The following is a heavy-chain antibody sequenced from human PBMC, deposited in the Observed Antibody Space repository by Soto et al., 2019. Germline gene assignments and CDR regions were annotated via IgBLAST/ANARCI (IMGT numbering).Heavy chain of an antibody. CDR1: GASISSGNS. CDR2: ISFTGST. Sequence: QVQRQESGPGLVKPSETLSLTCVVSGASISSGNSWNWVRQAPGKGLEWIGEISFTGSTNYNPSLRSRATISADKSKNLFSLKLRAVTAADTAVYYCVRWGTDSRLNWFDPWGRGTQVIVSS. D-gene: IGHD3-16*01. J-gene: IGHJ5*02. CDR3: VRWGTDSRLNWFDP. V-gene: IGHV4-4*02.